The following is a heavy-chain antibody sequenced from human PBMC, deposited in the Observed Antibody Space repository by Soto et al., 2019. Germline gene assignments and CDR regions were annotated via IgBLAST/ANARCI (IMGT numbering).Heavy chain of an antibody. Sequence: SVKVSCKASGGTFSSYAISWVRQAPGQGLEWMGGIIPIFGTANYAQKFQGRVTITADESTSTAYMELSSLRSEDTAVYYCARDRVMDCSSTSCQGDICGQGTLVTVSS. D-gene: IGHD2-2*01. J-gene: IGHJ4*02. CDR1: GGTFSSYA. CDR3: ARDRVMDCSSTSCQGDI. CDR2: IIPIFGTA. V-gene: IGHV1-69*13.